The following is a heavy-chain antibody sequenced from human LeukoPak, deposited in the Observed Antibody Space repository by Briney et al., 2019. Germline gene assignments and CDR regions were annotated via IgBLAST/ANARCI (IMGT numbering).Heavy chain of an antibody. V-gene: IGHV4-39*07. D-gene: IGHD3-9*01. Sequence: SETLSLTCTVSGGSIRSSSYYWGWIRQPPGKGLEWIGSIYYSDNTYYNPSLKSRVTISVDTSKNQFSLKLSSMTAADTAVYYCARVYYDILTGSYIAVFDYWGQGTLVTVSS. CDR1: GGSIRSSSYY. CDR2: IYYSDNT. J-gene: IGHJ4*02. CDR3: ARVYYDILTGSYIAVFDY.